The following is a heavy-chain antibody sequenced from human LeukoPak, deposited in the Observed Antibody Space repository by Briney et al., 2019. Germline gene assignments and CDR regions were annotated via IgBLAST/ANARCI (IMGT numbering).Heavy chain of an antibody. Sequence: GGSLRLSCVASGFTFNSYAMSRVRQAPGKGLEWVSTISGSGGSTYYADSVKGRFTISRDNSKDTLYLQMNSLRAEDTAVYYCAKDYYDSSGYLNFDYWGQGTLVTVSS. D-gene: IGHD3-22*01. V-gene: IGHV3-23*01. CDR2: ISGSGGST. CDR1: GFTFNSYA. J-gene: IGHJ4*02. CDR3: AKDYYDSSGYLNFDY.